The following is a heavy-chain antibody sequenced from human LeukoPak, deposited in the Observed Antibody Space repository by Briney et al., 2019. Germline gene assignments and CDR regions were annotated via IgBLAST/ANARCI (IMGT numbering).Heavy chain of an antibody. CDR2: ITTNSGGT. CDR3: AGGEYSYGAFDY. V-gene: IGHV1-2*02. CDR1: GYTFTGQY. Sequence: ASVKLSCKASGYTFTGQYLHWVRQGPGQGLEWMGWITTNSGGTNYAQKFQGRVTMTRDTSISTAYMELSRLRSDDTALYYCAGGEYSYGAFDYWGQGTLVTVSS. J-gene: IGHJ4*02. D-gene: IGHD5-18*01.